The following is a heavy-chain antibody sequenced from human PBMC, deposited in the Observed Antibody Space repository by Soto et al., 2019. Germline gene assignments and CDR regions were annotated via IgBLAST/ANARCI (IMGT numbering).Heavy chain of an antibody. CDR3: ARDPGKSGKNSEHFDY. CDR2: IIPIFGTA. V-gene: IGHV1-69*13. CDR1: GGTFSSYA. J-gene: IGHJ4*02. Sequence: GASVKVSCKASGGTFSSYAISWVRQAPGQGLEWMGGIIPIFGTANYAQKFQGRVTITADESTSTAYMELSSLRSEDTAVYYCARDPGKSGKNSEHFDYWGQGTLVTVSS. D-gene: IGHD3-10*01.